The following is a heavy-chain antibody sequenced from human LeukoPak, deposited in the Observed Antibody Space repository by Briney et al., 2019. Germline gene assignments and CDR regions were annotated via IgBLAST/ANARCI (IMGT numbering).Heavy chain of an antibody. CDR1: GFTFSDYS. CDR2: IRSSRRNM. V-gene: IGHV3-48*02. Sequence: GGSLRLSCAASGFTFSDYSMNWVRQAPGKGLEWVSYIRSSRRNMFYADSVKGRFTISRDNAKNSLYLQMNSLRDEDTAVYYCARGVRIEVGFDYWGQGTLVTVSS. CDR3: ARGVRIEVGFDY. J-gene: IGHJ4*02. D-gene: IGHD2-2*01.